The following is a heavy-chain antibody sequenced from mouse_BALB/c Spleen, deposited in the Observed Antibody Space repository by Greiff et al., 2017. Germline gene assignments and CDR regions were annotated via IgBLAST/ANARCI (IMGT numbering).Heavy chain of an antibody. CDR3: ARDLYDYDGRGAY. Sequence: VQLQQSGAELVRPGSSVKISCTASGYAFSSYWMNWVKQRPGQGLEWIGQIYPGDGDTNYNGKFKGKATLTADKSSSTAYIQLSSLTSEDSAVYFCARDLYDYDGRGAYWGQGTLVTVSA. CDR2: IYPGDGDT. J-gene: IGHJ3*01. CDR1: GYAFSSYW. V-gene: IGHV1-80*01. D-gene: IGHD2-4*01.